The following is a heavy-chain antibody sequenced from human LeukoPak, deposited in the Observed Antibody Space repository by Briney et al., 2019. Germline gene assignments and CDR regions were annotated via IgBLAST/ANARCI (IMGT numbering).Heavy chain of an antibody. CDR2: IKSKTDGGTT. Sequence: PGGSLRLSCAASGFTFSNAWMNWVRQAPGKGLEWVGRIKSKTDGGTTDYAAPVKGRFTISRDDSKNTLYLQMNSLKTEDTAVYYCTTLTRTPRRGYSYGYDCYYYYGMDVWGQGTTVTVSS. V-gene: IGHV3-15*07. D-gene: IGHD5-18*01. CDR3: TTLTRTPRRGYSYGYDCYYYYGMDV. CDR1: GFTFSNAW. J-gene: IGHJ6*02.